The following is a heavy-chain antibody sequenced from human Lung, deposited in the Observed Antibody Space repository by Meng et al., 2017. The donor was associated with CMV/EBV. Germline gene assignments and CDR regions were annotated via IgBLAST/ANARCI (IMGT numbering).Heavy chain of an antibody. J-gene: IGHJ4*02. D-gene: IGHD1-14*01. CDR1: VYTFTSQS. CDR2: INLGNDEA. CDR3: ARAGYNRICDFTQPFDY. V-gene: IGHV1-3*01. Sequence: VLLGKSCIEVRKPGAKVEVSFKASVYTFTSQSIKWVRQAPGLRHVWLAWINLGNDEANYSQKFHGRVTLTRDISASTAYMELSSLRSGDTSVYYCARAGYNRICDFTQPFDYWGQGTLVTVSS.